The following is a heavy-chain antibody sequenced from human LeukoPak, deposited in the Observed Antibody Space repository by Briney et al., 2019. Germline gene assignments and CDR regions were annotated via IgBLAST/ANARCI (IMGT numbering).Heavy chain of an antibody. CDR3: ARGTRYCSSISCYPDFDY. CDR2: IIPIFGTA. J-gene: IGHJ4*02. Sequence: GASVKVSCKASGGTFSNYAISWVRQAPGQGLEWMGGIIPIFGTANYAQKFQGRVTITADESTSTAYMELSSLRSEDTAVYYCARGTRYCSSISCYPDFDYWGQGTLVTVSS. D-gene: IGHD2-2*01. CDR1: GGTFSNYA. V-gene: IGHV1-69*01.